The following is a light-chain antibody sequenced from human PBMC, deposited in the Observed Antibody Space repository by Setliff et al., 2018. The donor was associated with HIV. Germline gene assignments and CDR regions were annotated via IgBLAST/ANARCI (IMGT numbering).Light chain of an antibody. J-gene: IGLJ1*01. CDR1: SSDVGGYNY. Sequence: QSALTQPRSVSGSPGQSVTISCTGTSSDVGGYNYVSWYQQHPGKAPKLMIYDVSKRPSGVPDRFSGSKSGTSASLAISGLRSEDEGDYYCAAWDDSLSGYDVFGTGTKVTVL. V-gene: IGLV2-11*01. CDR3: AAWDDSLSGYDV. CDR2: DVS.